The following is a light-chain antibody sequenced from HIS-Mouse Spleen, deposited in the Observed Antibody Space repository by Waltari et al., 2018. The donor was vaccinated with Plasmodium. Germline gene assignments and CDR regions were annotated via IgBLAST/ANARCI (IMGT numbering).Light chain of an antibody. Sequence: SYELTQPPSLSVSPGQTARITCSGDALPKQYAYWYQQKPGQAPVLVIQKDSERPSGIPERVSGTRSGTTVTMIISGVQAADEADYYCQSADSSGTYRVFGGGTKLTVL. CDR2: KDS. V-gene: IGLV3-25*03. CDR1: ALPKQY. J-gene: IGLJ2*01. CDR3: QSADSSGTYRV.